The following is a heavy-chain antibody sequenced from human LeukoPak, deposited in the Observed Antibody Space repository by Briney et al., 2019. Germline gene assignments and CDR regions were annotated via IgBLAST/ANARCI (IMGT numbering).Heavy chain of an antibody. D-gene: IGHD1-26*01. CDR1: GYTFTGYD. V-gene: IGHV1-8*01. J-gene: IGHJ4*02. CDR2: MNPNTGDT. Sequence: ASVRVSCKTSGYTFTGYDINWVRQATGQELAWMGWMNPNTGDTGYAQKFQGRVTMTRNSSIDTAYMELSGLRSEDTAVYYCTRSSLSGSSRDYWGQGTLLTVSS. CDR3: TRSSLSGSSRDY.